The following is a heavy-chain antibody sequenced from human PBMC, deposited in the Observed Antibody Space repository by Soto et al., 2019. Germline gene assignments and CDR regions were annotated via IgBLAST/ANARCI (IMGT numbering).Heavy chain of an antibody. J-gene: IGHJ4*02. D-gene: IGHD3-16*01. Sequence: EVQLLESGGGLVQPGGSLRLSCAASGFTFSSYAMSWVRQAPGKGLAWVSGISVSGGSTYYADSVKGRFTISRDNCKNSLYLQMNSLRAEDTAVYYWASNTRYDPPDYWGQGALVTVSS. CDR1: GFTFSSYA. CDR2: ISVSGGST. V-gene: IGHV3-23*01. CDR3: ASNTRYDPPDY.